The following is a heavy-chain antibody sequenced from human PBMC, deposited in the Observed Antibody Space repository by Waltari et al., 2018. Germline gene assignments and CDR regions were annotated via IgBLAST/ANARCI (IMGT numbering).Heavy chain of an antibody. V-gene: IGHV4-39*01. CDR3: ARASRVLTTLGAVIAFDP. J-gene: IGHJ5*02. D-gene: IGHD3-16*01. CDR1: GDSISSRNYY. Sequence: QLQLQESGPGLVRPSETLSLTCTVSGDSISSRNYYCGWIRQPPGKGVEWIANMYYSGSTYYNSSLKTRVTMSLDTSKNQFSLSLKSVTAADTAVYYCARASRVLTTLGAVIAFDPWSQGTRVTVSS. CDR2: MYYSGST.